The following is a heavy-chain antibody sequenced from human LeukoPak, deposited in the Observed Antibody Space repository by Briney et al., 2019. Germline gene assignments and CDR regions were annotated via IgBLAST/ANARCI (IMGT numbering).Heavy chain of an antibody. V-gene: IGHV3-74*01. J-gene: IGHJ4*02. CDR2: INIDGSST. CDR3: ARVVPAAGHYFDY. CDR1: GFAFSRYW. D-gene: IGHD2-2*01. Sequence: GGSLTLSCVASGFAFSRYWMHWVRQAPGKGLVGVSRINIDGSSTSYADSVKGRFTISRDNAKNTLYLQMNSLRAEDTAVYYCARVVPAAGHYFDYWGQGTLVTVSS.